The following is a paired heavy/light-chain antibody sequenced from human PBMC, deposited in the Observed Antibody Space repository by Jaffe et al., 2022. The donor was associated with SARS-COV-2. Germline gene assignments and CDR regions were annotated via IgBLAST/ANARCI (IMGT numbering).Light chain of an antibody. J-gene: IGKJ5*01. CDR1: QSISSY. V-gene: IGKV1-39*01. CDR2: AAS. CDR3: QQSYSTPRVT. Sequence: DIQMTQSPSSLSASVGDRVTITCRASQSISSYLNWYQQKPGKAPKLLIYAASSLQSGVPSRFSGSGSGTDFTLTISSLQPEDFATYYCQQSYSTPRVTFGQGTRLEIK.
Heavy chain of an antibody. CDR1: GYTFTSYA. D-gene: IGHD2-15*01. V-gene: IGHV7-4-1*02. CDR3: ARGFKMDIVVVVAATSNWFDP. CDR2: INTNTGNP. Sequence: QVQLVQSGSELKKPGASVKVSCKASGYTFTSYAMNWVRQAPGQGLEWMGWINTNTGNPTYAQGFTGRFVFSLDTSVSTAYLQISSLKAEDTAVYYCARGFKMDIVVVVAATSNWFDPWGQGTLVTVSS. J-gene: IGHJ5*02.